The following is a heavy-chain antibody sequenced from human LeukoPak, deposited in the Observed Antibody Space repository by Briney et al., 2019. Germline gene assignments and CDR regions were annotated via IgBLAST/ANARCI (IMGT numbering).Heavy chain of an antibody. CDR1: GGSISSSTYY. D-gene: IGHD3-10*01. Sequence: PSETLSLTCTVSGGSISSSTYYWGWIRQPPGKGLEWIGSIYYSGSTYYNPSLKSRVTISVDTSKNQFSLKLSSVTAADTAVYYCARGPRRPKANLSTGGFDFWGQGTLVTVSS. CDR3: ARGPRRPKANLSTGGFDF. CDR2: IYYSGST. J-gene: IGHJ4*02. V-gene: IGHV4-39*07.